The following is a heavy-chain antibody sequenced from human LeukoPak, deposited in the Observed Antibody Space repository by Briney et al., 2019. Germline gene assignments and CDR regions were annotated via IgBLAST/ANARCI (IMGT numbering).Heavy chain of an antibody. CDR1: GFTFSRHS. V-gene: IGHV3-48*01. D-gene: IGHD1-26*01. Sequence: GGSLRLSCAASGFTFSRHSMNWVRQAPGKGLEWISYIICTSTVYYADSVKGRFTISRDNAKNSLYLQMNSLRAEDTAMYYCARDGVGATAGPADVFDIWGQGTMVTVSS. CDR2: IICTSTV. CDR3: ARDGVGATAGPADVFDI. J-gene: IGHJ3*02.